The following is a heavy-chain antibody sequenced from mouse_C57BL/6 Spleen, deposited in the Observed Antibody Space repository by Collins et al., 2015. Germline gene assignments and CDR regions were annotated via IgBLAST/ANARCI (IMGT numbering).Heavy chain of an antibody. J-gene: IGHJ2*01. Sequence: DVQLVESGGGLVQPGGSRKLSCAASGFTFSSFGMHWVRQAPEKGLEWVAYISSGSSTIYYADTVKGRFTISRDNPKNTLFLQMTSLRSEDTAMYYCARKGNDGYSYYFDYWGQGTTLTVSS. D-gene: IGHD2-3*01. CDR3: ARKGNDGYSYYFDY. V-gene: IGHV5-17*02. CDR1: GFTFSSFG. CDR2: ISSGSSTI.